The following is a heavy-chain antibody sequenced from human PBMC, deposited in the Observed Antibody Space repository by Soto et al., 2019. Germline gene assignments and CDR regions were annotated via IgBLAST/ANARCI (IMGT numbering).Heavy chain of an antibody. J-gene: IGHJ6*02. Sequence: GESLKISCKGSGYSFTSYWIGWVRQMPGKGLEWMGITYPGDSETRYNPSFQGQVTISADKSISTAYLQWSSLKASDTAMYYCARHGNAMDYYYGMDVWGQGTTVTVSS. CDR1: GYSFTSYW. D-gene: IGHD5-18*01. V-gene: IGHV5-51*01. CDR3: ARHGNAMDYYYGMDV. CDR2: TYPGDSET.